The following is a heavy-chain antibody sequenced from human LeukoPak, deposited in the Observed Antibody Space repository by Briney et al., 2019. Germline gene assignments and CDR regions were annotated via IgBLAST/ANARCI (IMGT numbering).Heavy chain of an antibody. J-gene: IGHJ2*01. CDR2: IYYSGST. V-gene: IGHV4-30-4*01. Sequence: SETLSLTCTVSGGSISSGDNYWSWIRQPPGKGLEWIGYIYYSGSTYYNPSLKSRVTISVDTSKNQFSLKLSSVTAADTAVYYCARDLVDYYGSGSHYNPDWYFDLWGRGTLVTVSS. D-gene: IGHD3-10*01. CDR3: ARDLVDYYGSGSHYNPDWYFDL. CDR1: GGSISSGDNY.